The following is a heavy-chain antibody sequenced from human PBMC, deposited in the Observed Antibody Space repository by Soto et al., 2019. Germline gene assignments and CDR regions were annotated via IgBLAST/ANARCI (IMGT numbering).Heavy chain of an antibody. CDR2: IHYSGST. Sequence: SETLSLTCTVSGGSISGYYWSWTRQSPGKGLEWIGYIHYSGSTNYNPSLKSRVTISTDDAEHSLSLLMNSLTAEDTAVYYCVRDSQWAFDYWGQGTLVTVSS. J-gene: IGHJ4*02. D-gene: IGHD1-26*01. V-gene: IGHV4-59*12. CDR1: GGSISGYY. CDR3: VRDSQWAFDY.